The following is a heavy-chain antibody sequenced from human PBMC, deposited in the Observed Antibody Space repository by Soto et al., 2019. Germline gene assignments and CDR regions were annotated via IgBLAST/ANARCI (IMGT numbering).Heavy chain of an antibody. V-gene: IGHV4-39*01. CDR1: GGSISSSSYY. J-gene: IGHJ4*02. D-gene: IGHD6-19*01. CDR2: IYYSGST. CDR3: ARRASSGWYGGFDY. Sequence: SETLSLTCTVSGGSISSSSYYWGWIRQPPGKGLEWIGSIYYSGSTYYNPSLKSRVTISVDTSKNQFSLKLSSVTAADTAVYYCARRASSGWYGGFDYWGQGTLVTVSS.